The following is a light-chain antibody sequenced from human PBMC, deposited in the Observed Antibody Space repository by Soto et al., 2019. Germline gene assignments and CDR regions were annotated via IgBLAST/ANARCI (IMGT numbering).Light chain of an antibody. J-gene: IGKJ1*01. CDR1: QPISTN. CDR3: QQSYSTTWT. CDR2: TAS. V-gene: IGKV1-39*01. Sequence: DIQMTQSPSSLSASVGDRVIITCRASQPISTNLNWYQQKPGKAPNLLIYTASSLQSGVPPRFSGSGSGTDFALTISSLQPEDFATYYCQQSYSTTWTLGQGTKVEIK.